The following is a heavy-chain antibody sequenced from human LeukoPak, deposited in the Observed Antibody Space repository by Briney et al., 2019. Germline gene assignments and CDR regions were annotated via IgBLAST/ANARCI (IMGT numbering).Heavy chain of an antibody. CDR2: LNHSGST. Sequence: SETLSLTCAVYGGSLSGYSWSWIRQPPGKGLEWIGELNHSGSTNYNPSLKSRVTISVDTSKNQLSLKLSSVTAADSAFYYCARVPGRPAAVFDYWGQGTLVTVSS. D-gene: IGHD2-2*01. CDR3: ARVPGRPAAVFDY. CDR1: GGSLSGYS. V-gene: IGHV4-34*01. J-gene: IGHJ4*02.